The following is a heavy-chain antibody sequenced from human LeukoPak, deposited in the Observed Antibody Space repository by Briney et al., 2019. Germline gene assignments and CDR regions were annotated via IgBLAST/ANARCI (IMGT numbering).Heavy chain of an antibody. CDR2: INWNGGST. CDR3: ARVAGTGTSYYYYMDV. D-gene: IGHD1/OR15-1a*01. Sequence: PGGSLRLSCAASGFTFDDYGMSWVRQAPGKRLEWVSGINWNGGSTGYADSVKGRFTISRDNAKNSLYLQMNGLRAEDTALYYCARVAGTGTSYYYYMDVWGKGTTVTVSS. CDR1: GFTFDDYG. J-gene: IGHJ6*03. V-gene: IGHV3-20*04.